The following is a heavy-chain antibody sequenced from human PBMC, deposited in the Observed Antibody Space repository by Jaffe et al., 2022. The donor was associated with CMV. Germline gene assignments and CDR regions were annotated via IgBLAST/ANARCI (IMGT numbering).Heavy chain of an antibody. D-gene: IGHD1-26*01. V-gene: IGHV3-48*02. Sequence: EVQLVESGGGLVQPGGSLRLSCAASGFTFSSYSMNWVRQAPGKGLEWVSYISSSSSTIYYADSVKGRFTISRDNAKNSLYLQMNSLRDEDTAVYYCARDLRYSGSSHSDYWGQGTLVTVSS. CDR2: ISSSSSTI. J-gene: IGHJ4*02. CDR3: ARDLRYSGSSHSDY. CDR1: GFTFSSYS.